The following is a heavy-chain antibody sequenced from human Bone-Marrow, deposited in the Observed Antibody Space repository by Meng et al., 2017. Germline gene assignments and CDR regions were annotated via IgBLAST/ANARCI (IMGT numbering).Heavy chain of an antibody. CDR2: VSPDGSNG. J-gene: IGHJ4*02. Sequence: QVQLVESGGCVVQPGRSLRLSCAASGFSFSRYALHWIRQAPGEGLECVAVVSPDGSNGYYADSVNGRFTISRDNSKNTYYLQMNSLRSEDTAVYYCATGGAFYFDYWGQGALVTVSS. CDR1: GFSFSRYA. CDR3: ATGGAFYFDY. V-gene: IGHV3-30-3*01. D-gene: IGHD4-17*01.